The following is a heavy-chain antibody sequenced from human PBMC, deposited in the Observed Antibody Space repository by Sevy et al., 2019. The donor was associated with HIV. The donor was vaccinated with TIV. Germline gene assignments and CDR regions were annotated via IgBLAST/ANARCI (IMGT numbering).Heavy chain of an antibody. V-gene: IGHV3-21*04. J-gene: IGHJ4*02. CDR2: ISSSSSYI. CDR1: GFTFSSYS. Sequence: GGSLRLSCAASGFTFSSYSMNWVRQAPGKGLEWVSSISSSSSYIYYADSVKGRFTISRDNSKNTVYLQMNSLRVEDTAVYFCARETVSGYNLWGQGTVVTVSS. D-gene: IGHD5-12*01. CDR3: ARETVSGYNL.